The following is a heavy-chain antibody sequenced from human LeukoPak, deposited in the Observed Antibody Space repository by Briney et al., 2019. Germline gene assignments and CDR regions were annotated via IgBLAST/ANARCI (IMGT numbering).Heavy chain of an antibody. D-gene: IGHD6-6*01. J-gene: IGHJ6*02. CDR2: ISSSSSYI. CDR3: ARDSSIAARFYDYGMDV. CDR1: GFTFSDYY. V-gene: IGHV3-11*06. Sequence: GGSLRLSCAASGFTFSDYYMSWIRQAPGKGLEWVSSISSSSSYIYYADSVKGRFTISRDNAKNSLYLQMNSLRAEDTAVYYCARDSSIAARFYDYGMDVWGQGTTVTVSS.